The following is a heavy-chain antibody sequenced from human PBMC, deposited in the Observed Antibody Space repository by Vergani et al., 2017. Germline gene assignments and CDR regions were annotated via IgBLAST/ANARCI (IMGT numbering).Heavy chain of an antibody. D-gene: IGHD3-22*01. Sequence: QMTLKESGPTFVKPTQTLTLTCTFSGFSLSTNGVGVGWIRQPPGKALEWLALIYWNDDKYYAPSLKNRLSVAKGPSKDQVVLKMTDMDPVDTATYYCAHRDHDLLLDSATWFPYWGQGRLVTVSS. V-gene: IGHV2-5*01. J-gene: IGHJ4*02. CDR3: AHRDHDLLLDSATWFPY. CDR2: IYWNDDK. CDR1: GFSLSTNGVG.